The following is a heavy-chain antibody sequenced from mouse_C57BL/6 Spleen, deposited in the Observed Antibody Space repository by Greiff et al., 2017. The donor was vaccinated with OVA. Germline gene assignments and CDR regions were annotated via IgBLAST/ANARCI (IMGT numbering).Heavy chain of an antibody. CDR3: ASIYYPYYFDY. J-gene: IGHJ2*01. CDR1: GYSITSGYY. Sequence: EVKLQESGPGLVKPSQSLSLTCSVTGYSITSGYYWNWIRQFPGNKLEWMGYISYDGSNNYNPSLKNRISITRDTSKNQFFLKLNSVTTEDTATYYCASIYYPYYFDYWGQGTTLTVSS. CDR2: ISYDGSN. V-gene: IGHV3-6*01. D-gene: IGHD1-1*01.